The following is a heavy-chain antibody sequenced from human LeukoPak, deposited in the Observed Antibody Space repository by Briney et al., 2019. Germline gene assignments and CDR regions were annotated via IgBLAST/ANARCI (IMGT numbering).Heavy chain of an antibody. V-gene: IGHV1-18*01. CDR1: GYTFTSYG. J-gene: IGHJ2*01. CDR3: AGATPYGTWYFDL. CDR2: ISSYNGNT. D-gene: IGHD4-17*01. Sequence: GASVKVSCKASGYTFTSYGISWVRQVPGQGLEWMGLISSYNGNTNYAQKLQGRVTMTTDTSTSTAYMSLRGLISDDTAGYYCAGATPYGTWYFDLWGRGTLVTVSS.